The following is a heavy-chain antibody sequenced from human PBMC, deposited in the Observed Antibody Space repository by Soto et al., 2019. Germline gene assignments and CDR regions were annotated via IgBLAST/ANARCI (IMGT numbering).Heavy chain of an antibody. CDR3: ASSSGNNYGVGTNYYFDY. V-gene: IGHV1-69*06. CDR1: GGTFSTYS. J-gene: IGHJ4*02. Sequence: QVQLVQSGAEVKKPGSSVKVSCKTSGGTFSTYSIVWVRQAPGEGLEGMGGIIPIFGTANYAQKFQDRVTITADKSTNTAFMELSSLKSDDTAMYYCASSSGNNYGVGTNYYFDYWGQGTLVTVSS. CDR2: IIPIFGTA. D-gene: IGHD1-26*01.